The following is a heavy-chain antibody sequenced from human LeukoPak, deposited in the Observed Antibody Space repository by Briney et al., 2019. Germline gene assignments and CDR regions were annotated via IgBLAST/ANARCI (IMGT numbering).Heavy chain of an antibody. CDR2: IYYSGTT. J-gene: IGHJ4*02. Sequence: PSETLSLTCSVSGGSINSNSHHWDWLRPAPGKGLEWIGNIYYSGTTSYNPSLKSRVTISVDTSKNQFSLRLDSVTAADTAVYYCARRGDILTDYAFDYWGQGTLVSVS. CDR3: ARRGDILTDYAFDY. V-gene: IGHV4-39*01. CDR1: GGSINSNSHH. D-gene: IGHD3-9*01.